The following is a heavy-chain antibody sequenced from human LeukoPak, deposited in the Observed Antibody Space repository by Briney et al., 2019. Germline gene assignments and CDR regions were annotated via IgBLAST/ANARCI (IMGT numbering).Heavy chain of an antibody. J-gene: IGHJ3*01. CDR2: IKTQIDGGTT. D-gene: IGHD2-2*01. CDR3: TTSQQLLNYAYDF. CDR1: GFTFNIAW. V-gene: IGHV3-15*01. Sequence: GGSFRLSCAASGFTFNIAWMTWVRQAPGKWLEWVGSIKTQIDGGTTDYAAPVKCRFTISRDDSIYTRYLQMNSLKTEVTGVYYCTTSQQLLNYAYDFWGQGTMVTVSS.